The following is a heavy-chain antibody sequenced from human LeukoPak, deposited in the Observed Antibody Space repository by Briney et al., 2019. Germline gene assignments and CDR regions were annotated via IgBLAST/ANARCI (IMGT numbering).Heavy chain of an antibody. CDR1: GFTFSSYA. CDR2: ISGSGGST. J-gene: IGHJ4*02. Sequence: GGSLRLSCAASGFTFSSYAMSWVRQAPGKGLEWVSAISGSGGSTYYADSVKGRFTISRDNSKNTLYLQMNSLRAEDTAVYYCTISSGWYGSTQYYFDYWGQGTLVTVSS. V-gene: IGHV3-23*01. D-gene: IGHD6-19*01. CDR3: TISSGWYGSTQYYFDY.